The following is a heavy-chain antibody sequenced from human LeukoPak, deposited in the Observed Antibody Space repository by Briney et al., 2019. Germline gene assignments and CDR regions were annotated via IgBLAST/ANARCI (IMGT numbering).Heavy chain of an antibody. CDR3: ARARTYSSGWWYYFDY. D-gene: IGHD6-19*01. CDR2: LYSGSST. V-gene: IGHV3-66*01. CDR1: GFTVSSNY. Sequence: PGGSLRLSCAASGFTVSSNYMSWVRQAPGKGLEWVSILYSGSSTYYADSVKGRFTISRDTSRNTLYLQMNSLRAEDTAIYYCARARTYSSGWWYYFDYWGQGILVTVSS. J-gene: IGHJ4*02.